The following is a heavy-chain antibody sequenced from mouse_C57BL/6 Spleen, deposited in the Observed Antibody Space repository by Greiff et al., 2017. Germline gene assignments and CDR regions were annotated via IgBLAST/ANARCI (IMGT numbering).Heavy chain of an antibody. J-gene: IGHJ2*01. CDR2: IDPSDSYT. V-gene: IGHV1-69*01. CDR1: GYTFTSYW. CDR3: ARDSDYYGSSWGYFDY. Sequence: QVQLQQPGAELVMPGASVKLSCKASGYTFTSYWMHWVKQRPGQGLEWIGEIDPSDSYTNYNQKFKGKSTLTVDKSSSTAYMQLSSLTSEDSAVYYCARDSDYYGSSWGYFDYWGQGTTLTVSS. D-gene: IGHD1-1*01.